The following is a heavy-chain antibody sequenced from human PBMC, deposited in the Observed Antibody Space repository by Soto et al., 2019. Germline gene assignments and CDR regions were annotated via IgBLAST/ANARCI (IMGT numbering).Heavy chain of an antibody. CDR3: AAYCSNPSCYGRDY. CDR2: IFSSGSYL. V-gene: IGHV3-21*06. Sequence: GWSLRLSCAVSGFIFSNYDMNLVRQAPGKGLEWVSSIFSSGSYLYYEDSVKGRFTVSRDNAKNSVFLQMNSLRAEDTAVYYCAAYCSNPSCYGRDYWGQGTLVTVS. J-gene: IGHJ4*02. CDR1: GFIFSNYD. D-gene: IGHD2-2*01.